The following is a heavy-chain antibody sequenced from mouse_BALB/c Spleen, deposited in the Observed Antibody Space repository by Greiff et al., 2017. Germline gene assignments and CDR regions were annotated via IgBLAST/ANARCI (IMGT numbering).Heavy chain of an antibody. V-gene: IGHV5-4*02. CDR1: GFTFSDYY. Sequence: EVMLVESGGGLVKPGGSLKLSCAASGFTFSDYYMYWVRQTPEKRLEWVATISDGGSYTYYPDSVKGRFTISRDNAKNNLYLQMSSLKSEDTAMYYCVSSYDYDDGPFAYWGQGTLVTVSA. D-gene: IGHD2-4*01. CDR3: VSSYDYDDGPFAY. J-gene: IGHJ3*01. CDR2: ISDGGSYT.